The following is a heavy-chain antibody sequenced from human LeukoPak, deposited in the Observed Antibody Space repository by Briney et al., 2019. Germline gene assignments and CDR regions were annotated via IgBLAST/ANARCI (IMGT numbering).Heavy chain of an antibody. J-gene: IGHJ4*02. CDR1: GFTFRSYW. V-gene: IGHV3-15*01. CDR3: VTEYSGSFDL. CDR2: IKSKADGGTI. D-gene: IGHD1-26*01. Sequence: PGGSLRLACAASGFTFRSYWMTWVRQAPGKGLEWVGLIKSKADGGTIDYAAPVKDRFTISRDDSKNTLYLQMNSLKTEDTAVYFCVTEYSGSFDLWGQGTLVTVSS.